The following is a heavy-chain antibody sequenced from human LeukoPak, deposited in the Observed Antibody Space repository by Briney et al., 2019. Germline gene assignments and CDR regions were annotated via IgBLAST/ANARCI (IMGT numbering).Heavy chain of an antibody. Sequence: GGSLRLSCAVSGITLSNYGMSWVRQAPGKGLEWVAGISDRGSRTNYADSVKGRFTISTDHPNNTLYLQMNSLRTEDTAVYFCAKRGVVIRVILVGFHKEAYYFDSWGQGALVTVSS. CDR2: ISDRGSRT. D-gene: IGHD3-22*01. V-gene: IGHV3-23*01. CDR1: GITLSNYG. CDR3: AKRGVVIRVILVGFHKEAYYFDS. J-gene: IGHJ4*02.